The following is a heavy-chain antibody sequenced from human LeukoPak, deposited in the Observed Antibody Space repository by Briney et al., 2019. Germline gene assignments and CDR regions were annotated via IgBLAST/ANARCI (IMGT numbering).Heavy chain of an antibody. D-gene: IGHD6-19*01. CDR1: GFTFSSYS. Sequence: GGSLRLSCAASGFTFSSYSMNWVRQAPGKGLEWVSYISSSSSTICYADSVKGRFTISRDNSKNTLYLQMNSLRAEDTAVYYCARESYSSGWEFDYWGQGTLVTVSS. CDR2: ISSSSSTI. J-gene: IGHJ4*02. V-gene: IGHV3-48*01. CDR3: ARESYSSGWEFDY.